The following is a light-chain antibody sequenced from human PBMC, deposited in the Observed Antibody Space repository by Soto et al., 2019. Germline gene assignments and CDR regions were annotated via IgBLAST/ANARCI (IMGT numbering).Light chain of an antibody. CDR1: SSDVGGYNY. J-gene: IGLJ1*01. CDR3: NSYTSSSTLYV. CDR2: DVS. V-gene: IGLV2-14*01. Sequence: QSVLTQPASVSWSPGQSISISCTGTSSDVGGYNYVSWYQQHPGKAPKLMIYDVSYRPSGVSNRFSGSKSGNTASLTISGLQAEDEADYYCNSYTSSSTLYVFGTGTKVTVL.